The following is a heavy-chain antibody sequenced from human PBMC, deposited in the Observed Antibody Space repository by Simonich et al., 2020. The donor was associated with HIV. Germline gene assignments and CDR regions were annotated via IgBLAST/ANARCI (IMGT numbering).Heavy chain of an antibody. CDR2: INPKSGGT. V-gene: IGHV1-2*02. Sequence: QVKLVQSGAEVKKPGASVKVACKASGYTFTGYYIHWVRQAPGQGLEWMGWINPKSGGTNYAQKFQGRVTMTRDMSISTVYMDLTRLRSDDTAVYYCARGKTIAVAALQHWGQGTLVFVSS. D-gene: IGHD6-19*01. J-gene: IGHJ1*01. CDR3: ARGKTIAVAALQH. CDR1: GYTFTGYY.